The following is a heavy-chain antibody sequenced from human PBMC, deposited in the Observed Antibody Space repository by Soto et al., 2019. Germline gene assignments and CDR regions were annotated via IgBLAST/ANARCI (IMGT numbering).Heavy chain of an antibody. Sequence: GGSLRLSCAASGFTFSSYSMNWVRQAPGKGLEWVSSISSSSSYIYYADSVKGRFTISRDNAKNSLYLQMNSLRAEDTAVYYCARAMTTVTHTDYWGQGTLVTVSS. CDR1: GFTFSSYS. CDR2: ISSSSSYI. J-gene: IGHJ4*02. CDR3: ARAMTTVTHTDY. V-gene: IGHV3-21*01. D-gene: IGHD4-17*01.